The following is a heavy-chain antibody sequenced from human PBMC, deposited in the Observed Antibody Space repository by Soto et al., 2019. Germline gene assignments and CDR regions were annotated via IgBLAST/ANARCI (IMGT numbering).Heavy chain of an antibody. D-gene: IGHD5-18*01. Sequence: SETLSLTCAVYGGSFSGYYWSWIRQPPGKGLEWIGEINHSGSTNYNPSLKSRVTISVDTSKNHFSLKLSSVTAADTAVYYCASGYSYGSFDYWGQGTLVTVSS. CDR2: INHSGST. V-gene: IGHV4-34*01. J-gene: IGHJ4*02. CDR3: ASGYSYGSFDY. CDR1: GGSFSGYY.